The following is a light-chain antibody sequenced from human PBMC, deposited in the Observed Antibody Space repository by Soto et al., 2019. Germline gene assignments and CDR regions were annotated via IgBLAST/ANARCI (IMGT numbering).Light chain of an antibody. J-gene: IGLJ1*01. CDR1: SSNIGAGHD. CDR3: CLYIGATTYV. V-gene: IGLV1-40*01. CDR2: GNT. Sequence: QSALTQPPSVSGAPGQRVTISCTGSSSNIGAGHDVHWYQQLPGTAPKVVIYGNTNRPSGVPDRFSGSKSGTSASLAITGLQAEDEADYYCCLYIGATTYVFGTGTKLTVL.